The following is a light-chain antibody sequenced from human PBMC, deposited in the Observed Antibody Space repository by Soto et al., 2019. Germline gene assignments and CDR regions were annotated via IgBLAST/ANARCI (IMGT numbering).Light chain of an antibody. J-gene: IGKJ4*02. CDR2: GAS. CDR1: QSVSNSY. CDR3: QQYGSSPLT. Sequence: EIVLTQSPGTLSLSPGERASLSCGASQSVSNSYLAWYQQKPGQAPRLLIHGASSRATDIPDRFSGSGYGTDFTLTISRLEPEDFAGYYCQQYGSSPLTFGGGTKVEIK. V-gene: IGKV3-20*01.